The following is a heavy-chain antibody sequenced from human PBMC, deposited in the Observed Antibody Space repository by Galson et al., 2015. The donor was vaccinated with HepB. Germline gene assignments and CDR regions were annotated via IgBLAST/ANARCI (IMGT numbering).Heavy chain of an antibody. J-gene: IGHJ6*02. CDR2: ISYDGSNK. V-gene: IGHV3-30-3*01. CDR3: AREAELGMRDYYYGMDV. D-gene: IGHD7-27*01. CDR1: GFTFTSYA. Sequence: SLRLSCAASGFTFTSYAMHWVRQAPGKGLEWVAVISYDGSNKYFADSVKGRFTISRDNSKNTLYLQMNSLRAEDTAVYYCAREAELGMRDYYYGMDVWGQGTTVTVSS.